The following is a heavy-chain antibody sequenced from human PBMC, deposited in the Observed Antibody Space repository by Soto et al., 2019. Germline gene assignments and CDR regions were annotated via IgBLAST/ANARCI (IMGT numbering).Heavy chain of an antibody. Sequence: QVQLVQSGAEVKKPGASVKVSCKASGYTFTSYDINWVRQATGQGLEYLGWMNPNSGNTAYVQKFQGRVTMTWDTSLTTAYMALRSLRSEDTAVYFCARGIKYGAYSRWFAPWGQGTLVTVSS. CDR3: ARGIKYGAYSRWFAP. J-gene: IGHJ5*02. CDR1: GYTFTSYD. V-gene: IGHV1-8*01. CDR2: MNPNSGNT. D-gene: IGHD4-17*01.